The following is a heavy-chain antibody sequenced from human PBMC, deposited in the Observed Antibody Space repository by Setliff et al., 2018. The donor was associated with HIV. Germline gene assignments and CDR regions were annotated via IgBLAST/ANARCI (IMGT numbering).Heavy chain of an antibody. CDR3: AMGSSGYPFDY. CDR1: GGSISSDSYY. J-gene: IGHJ4*02. D-gene: IGHD3-22*01. V-gene: IGHV4-39*01. Sequence: PSETLSLTCTVSGGSISSDSYYWGWIRQPPGKGLEWIGSIYYTGTTYDNPSLKSRVTISVDTSKNQFSLKLTSVTAADAAVYFCAMGSSGYPFDYWGQGSLVT. CDR2: IYYTGTT.